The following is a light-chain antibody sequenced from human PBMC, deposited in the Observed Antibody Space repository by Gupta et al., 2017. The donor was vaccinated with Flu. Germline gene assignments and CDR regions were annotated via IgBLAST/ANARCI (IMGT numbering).Light chain of an antibody. CDR3: QQYNSY. CDR2: KAS. J-gene: IGKJ4*01. Sequence: DIQMTQSPSTLSASVGDRVTITCRASESVNNWLAWYQQKPGKTPRLLIYKASTLESGVPSRFSGSGSGTEFTLTISSLQPDDFATYYGQQYNSYFGGGTKVEIK. CDR1: ESVNNW. V-gene: IGKV1-5*03.